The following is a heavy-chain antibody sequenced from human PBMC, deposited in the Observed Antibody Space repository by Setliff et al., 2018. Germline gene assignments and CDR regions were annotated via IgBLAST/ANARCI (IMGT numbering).Heavy chain of an antibody. D-gene: IGHD5-18*01. Sequence: GASVKVSCKASGYSFTSYGISWVRQAPGQRLEWMGWINAGNGNTKYSQKFQGRVTITRDTSASTAYMELSSLRSEDTAVYYCARVASDTAMVHDYWGQGTLVTVSS. CDR2: INAGNGNT. J-gene: IGHJ4*02. CDR3: ARVASDTAMVHDY. CDR1: GYSFTSYG. V-gene: IGHV1-3*01.